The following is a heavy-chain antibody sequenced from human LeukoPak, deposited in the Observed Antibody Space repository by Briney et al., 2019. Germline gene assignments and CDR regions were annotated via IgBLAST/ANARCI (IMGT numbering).Heavy chain of an antibody. CDR1: GYTFTSYG. Sequence: ASVKVSCKASGYTFTSYGISWVRQAPGQGLEWMGWISAYNGNTNYAQKLQGRVTMTTDTSTSTAYMELSSLISDDTAVYYCARVPYYYDSSGYYSFDYWGQGTLVTVSS. V-gene: IGHV1-18*01. J-gene: IGHJ4*02. CDR3: ARVPYYYDSSGYYSFDY. CDR2: ISAYNGNT. D-gene: IGHD3-22*01.